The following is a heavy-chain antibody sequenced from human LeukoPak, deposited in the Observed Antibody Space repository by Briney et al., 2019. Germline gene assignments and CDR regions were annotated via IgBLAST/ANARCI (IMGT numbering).Heavy chain of an antibody. CDR2: INHSGST. CDR1: GGSFSGYY. CDR3: ASRTRFLEWLLRGHWFDP. V-gene: IGHV4-34*01. D-gene: IGHD3-3*01. J-gene: IGHJ5*02. Sequence: SETLSLTCAVYGGSFSGYYWSWIRRPPGKGLEWIGEINHSGSTNYNPSLKSRVTISVDTSKNQFSLKLSSVTAADTAVYYCASRTRFLEWLLRGHWFDPWGQGTLVTVSS.